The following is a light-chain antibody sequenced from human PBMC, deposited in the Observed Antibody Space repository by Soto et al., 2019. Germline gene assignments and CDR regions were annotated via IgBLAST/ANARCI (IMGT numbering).Light chain of an antibody. CDR2: NNN. J-gene: IGLJ1*01. V-gene: IGLV1-44*01. CDR1: SSNIGSKT. Sequence: QSVLTQPPSASGTPGQRVTISCSGSSSNIGSKTVNWYQKLPGTAPKLLMYNNNQRPSGVPDRFSGSKSGTSASLAISGLQSEDEADYYCQSYDRSLRGYVFGTGTRSPS. CDR3: QSYDRSLRGYV.